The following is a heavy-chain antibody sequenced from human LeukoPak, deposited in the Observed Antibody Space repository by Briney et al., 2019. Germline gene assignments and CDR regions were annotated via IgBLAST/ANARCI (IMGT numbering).Heavy chain of an antibody. CDR2: ISSSSSTI. J-gene: IGHJ3*02. V-gene: IGHV3-48*01. CDR1: GFTFSSYI. CDR3: ARAGANYYGSGSYYNDAFDI. D-gene: IGHD3-10*01. Sequence: PGGSLRLSCAASGFTFSSYIMNWVRQAPGKGLEWVSYISSSSSTIYYADSVKGRFTISRDNAKNSLYLQMNSLRAEDTAVYYCARAGANYYGSGSYYNDAFDIWGQGTMVTVSS.